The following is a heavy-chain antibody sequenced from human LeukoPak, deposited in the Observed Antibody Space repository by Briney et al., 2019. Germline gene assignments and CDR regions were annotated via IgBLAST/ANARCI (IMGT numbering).Heavy chain of an antibody. V-gene: IGHV4-59*01. D-gene: IGHD3-22*01. CDR2: FYYSGTT. Sequence: SETLSLTCTVSGGSIINSYFTWIRQFPGKRLEWVGYFYYSGTTSYNPSLKSRATISLDKSKNQFSLKLNSVTAADTAVYYCATHPSTEVVPYYFGYWGQGTAVTVSS. J-gene: IGHJ4*02. CDR3: ATHPSTEVVPYYFGY. CDR1: GGSIINSY.